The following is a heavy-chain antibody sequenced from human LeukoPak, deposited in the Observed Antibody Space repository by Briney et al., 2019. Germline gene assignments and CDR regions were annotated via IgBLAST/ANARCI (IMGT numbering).Heavy chain of an antibody. CDR2: IICSGGTT. CDR3: AKDGYSYGYNYFDY. V-gene: IGHV3-23*01. D-gene: IGHD5-18*01. Sequence: AIICSGGTTYYAASVKGRFTISRENSKNTLYLQMNRLRDGDTAVYYCAKDGYSYGYNYFDYWGQGTLVTVSS. J-gene: IGHJ4*02.